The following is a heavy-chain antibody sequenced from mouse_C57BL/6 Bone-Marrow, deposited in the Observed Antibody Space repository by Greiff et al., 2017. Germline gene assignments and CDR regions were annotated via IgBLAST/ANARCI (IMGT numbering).Heavy chain of an antibody. D-gene: IGHD2-3*01. V-gene: IGHV1-72*01. CDR2: LDPNSGGT. Sequence: QVPLQQPGAELVKPGASVKLSCKASGYTFTSYWMHWVKQRPGRGLEWIGRLDPNSGGTKYNDQLHSKATLTVDKPSSTAYMQLNSLTSEDSAIYYCARSRWLLPWYFDVWGTGTTVTVSS. CDR1: GYTFTSYW. CDR3: ARSRWLLPWYFDV. J-gene: IGHJ1*03.